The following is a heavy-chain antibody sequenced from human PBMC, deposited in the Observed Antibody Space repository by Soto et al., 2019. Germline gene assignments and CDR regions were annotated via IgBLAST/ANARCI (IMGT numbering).Heavy chain of an antibody. Sequence: ASVKVSCKASGYTFTSYDINWVLQATGQGLEWMGWMNPNSGNTGYAQKFQGRVTMTRNTSISTAYMELSSLRSEDTAVYYCARGVLPSTQYYYYYYMDVWGKGTTVTVSS. V-gene: IGHV1-8*01. CDR3: ARGVLPSTQYYYYYYMDV. CDR1: GYTFTSYD. D-gene: IGHD3-10*01. CDR2: MNPNSGNT. J-gene: IGHJ6*03.